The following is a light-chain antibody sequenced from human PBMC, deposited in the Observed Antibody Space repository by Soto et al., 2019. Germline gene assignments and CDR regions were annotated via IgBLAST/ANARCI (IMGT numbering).Light chain of an antibody. CDR3: SSYTSSSTVV. V-gene: IGLV2-14*01. CDR2: VVS. J-gene: IGLJ2*01. CDR1: SSDGGGYNY. Sequence: QSVLTQPASVSGSPGQSITISCTGTSSDGGGYNYVSWYQQHPGKAPKLMIYVVSNRPSGVSNRFSGSKSGNTASLTISGLQAEDEADYYYSSYTSSSTVVFGGGTKLTVL.